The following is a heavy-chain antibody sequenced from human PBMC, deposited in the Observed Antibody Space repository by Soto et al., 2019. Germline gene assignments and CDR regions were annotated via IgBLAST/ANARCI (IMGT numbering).Heavy chain of an antibody. CDR2: IIPILGIA. CDR3: ASGENPNPHFDY. Sequence: SVKVSCKASGGTFSSYTISWVRQAPGQGLEWMGRIIPILGIANYAQKFQGRVTITADKSTSTAYMELSSLRSEDTAVYYCASGENPNPHFDYWGQETLVTVSS. J-gene: IGHJ4*02. CDR1: GGTFSSYT. V-gene: IGHV1-69*02. D-gene: IGHD3-10*01.